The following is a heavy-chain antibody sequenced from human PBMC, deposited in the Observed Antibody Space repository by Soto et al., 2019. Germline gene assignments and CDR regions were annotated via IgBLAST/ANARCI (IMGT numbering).Heavy chain of an antibody. D-gene: IGHD5-18*01. CDR2: INPGDSDT. J-gene: IGHJ6*03. CDR3: ARRDRVQLQNYYYYYMDI. V-gene: IGHV5-51*01. Sequence: GESLKISCKGSGYSFTSFWIGWVRQMPGKGLEWMGIINPGDSDTRYSPSFQGQVTISADKSISTAYLQWSSLKASDTAMYYCARRDRVQLQNYYYYYMDIWGKGTTVTVSS. CDR1: GYSFTSFW.